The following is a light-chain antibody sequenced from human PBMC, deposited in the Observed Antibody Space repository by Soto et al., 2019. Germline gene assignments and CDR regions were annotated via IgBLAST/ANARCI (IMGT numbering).Light chain of an antibody. J-gene: IGKJ4*01. V-gene: IGKV1-27*01. CDR3: QKYDSVLLV. CDR1: QAINNY. Sequence: DIQMTQSPSSLSASVGDRVTITCRASQAINNYVAWCQQKPGQCPQLLIYAASTLQSGVPSRFSGSGSGTDFTLTISSLQPEDVATYYCQKYDSVLLVFGGGTKVDIK. CDR2: AAS.